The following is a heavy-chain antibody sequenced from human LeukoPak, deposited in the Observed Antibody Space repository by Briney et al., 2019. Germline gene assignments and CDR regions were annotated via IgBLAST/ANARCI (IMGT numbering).Heavy chain of an antibody. CDR2: INYSRST. CDR3: ARLGSNPYYYYYYGMDV. Sequence: PSETLSLTCAVYGGAFSGYYWGWIRQPPGKGQGWIGEINYSRSTNYNPYLKSRVTISVDTSKNQFSLKLSSVTAADTAVYYCARLGSNPYYYYYYGMDVWGQGTTVTVSS. V-gene: IGHV4-34*01. CDR1: GGAFSGYY. J-gene: IGHJ6*02. D-gene: IGHD4-11*01.